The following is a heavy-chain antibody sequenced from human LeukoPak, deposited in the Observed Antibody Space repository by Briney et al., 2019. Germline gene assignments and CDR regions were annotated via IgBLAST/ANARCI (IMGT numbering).Heavy chain of an antibody. CDR2: ISSSGSTI. D-gene: IGHD3-3*01. V-gene: IGHV3-11*04. Sequence: PGGSLRLSCAASGFTFSDYYMSWIRQAPGKGLEWVSYISSSGSTIYYADSVKGRFTISRDNAKNSLYLQMNSLRAEDTAVYYCARGLPSYDFWSGYYPYYFDYWGQGTLVTVSS. J-gene: IGHJ4*02. CDR3: ARGLPSYDFWSGYYPYYFDY. CDR1: GFTFSDYY.